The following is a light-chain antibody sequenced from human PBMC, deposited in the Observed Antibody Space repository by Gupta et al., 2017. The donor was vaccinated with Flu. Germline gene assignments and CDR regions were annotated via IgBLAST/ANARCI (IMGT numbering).Light chain of an antibody. CDR3: QQSYSTPGT. Sequence: DNQMTQSPSSLSASVGDRVTITCRASQSISSYLNWYQQKPGKAPRLLIYAASSLQSGVPSRFSGSGSGTDFTFTISSLQPEDFATYYCQQSYSTPGTFGQGTKVEIK. CDR2: AAS. J-gene: IGKJ1*01. CDR1: QSISSY. V-gene: IGKV1-39*01.